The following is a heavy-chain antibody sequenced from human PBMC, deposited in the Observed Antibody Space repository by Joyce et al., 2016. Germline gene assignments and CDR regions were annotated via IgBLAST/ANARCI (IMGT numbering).Heavy chain of an antibody. CDR2: IKRKMVGETK. V-gene: IGHV3-15*05. CDR3: ATEDTTVAPFDAFDI. D-gene: IGHD1-1*01. J-gene: IGHJ3*02. Sequence: DVPLVESGGGFVRPGGSLRLSCAASGFSLTKAWMSWVSQATGKGLGWVGRIKRKMVGETKDYAAPLRGRFTMSRDDSKNMVYLEMINVKTEDTAVYYCATEDTTVAPFDAFDIWGRGTLVIVSS. CDR1: GFSLTKAW.